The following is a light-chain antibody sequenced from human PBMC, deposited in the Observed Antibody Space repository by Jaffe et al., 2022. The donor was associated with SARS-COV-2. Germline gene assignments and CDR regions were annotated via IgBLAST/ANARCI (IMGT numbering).Light chain of an antibody. V-gene: IGKV1-33*01. Sequence: DILMTQSPSSLSASVGDRVTITCQASQDISNYLNWYQQKPGKAPKVLIYDASTLETGVPSRFSGSGSGTDFTFTISRLQPEDIATYYCQQYDNLPVTFGPGTKVDIK. J-gene: IGKJ3*01. CDR2: DAS. CDR3: QQYDNLPVT. CDR1: QDISNY.